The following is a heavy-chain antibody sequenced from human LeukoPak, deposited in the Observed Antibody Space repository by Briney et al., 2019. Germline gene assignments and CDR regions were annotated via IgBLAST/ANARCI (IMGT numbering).Heavy chain of an antibody. CDR1: GFTFSSYS. CDR2: ISSSSSYI. CDR3: ARSERITIFGVAISASPMDV. J-gene: IGHJ6*03. V-gene: IGHV3-21*01. D-gene: IGHD3-3*01. Sequence: SGGSLRLSCAASGFTFSSYSMNWVRQAPGKGLEWVSSISSSSSYIYYADSVKGRFTISRDNAKNSLYLQMNSLRAEDTAVYYCARSERITIFGVAISASPMDVWGKGTTVTVSS.